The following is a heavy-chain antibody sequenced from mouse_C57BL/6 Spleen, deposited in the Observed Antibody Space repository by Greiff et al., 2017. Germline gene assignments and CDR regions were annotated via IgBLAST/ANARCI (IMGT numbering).Heavy chain of an antibody. Sequence: VQLQQSGPELVKPGASVKISCKASGYTFTDYYMNWVKQSHGKSLEWIGDINPNNGGTSYNQKFKGKATLTVDKSSSTAYMELRSLTSEDSAVYYCARSDGSSYGGFAYWGQGTLVTVSA. CDR1: GYTFTDYY. CDR2: INPNNGGT. CDR3: ARSDGSSYGGFAY. J-gene: IGHJ3*01. V-gene: IGHV1-26*01. D-gene: IGHD1-1*01.